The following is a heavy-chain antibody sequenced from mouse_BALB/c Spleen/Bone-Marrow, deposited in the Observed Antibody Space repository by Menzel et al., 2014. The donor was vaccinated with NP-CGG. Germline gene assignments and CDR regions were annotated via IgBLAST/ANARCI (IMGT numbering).Heavy chain of an antibody. CDR2: ISYSGNT. CDR1: GDSITSVY. CDR3: ATYDGYCFDY. V-gene: IGHV3-8*02. D-gene: IGHD2-3*01. Sequence: EVKLVESGPSLVKPSQTLSLTCSVTGDSITSVYWNWIRKFPGNKLEYMGYISYSGNTYYNPSLKSRISITRDTSKNQYYLQFKSVTTEDTATYYCATYDGYCFDYWGQGTTLTVAS. J-gene: IGHJ2*01.